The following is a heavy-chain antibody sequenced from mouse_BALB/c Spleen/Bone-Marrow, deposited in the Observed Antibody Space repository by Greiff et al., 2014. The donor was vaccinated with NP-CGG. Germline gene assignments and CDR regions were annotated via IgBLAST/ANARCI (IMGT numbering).Heavy chain of an antibody. CDR3: ARDRDGAGVMDY. J-gene: IGHJ4*01. V-gene: IGHV5-15*02. Sequence: EVQGVESGGGLVQTGGSRKLSCAASGFSFSDYGMAWVRQAPGKGLEWVGFISNLAYSISYADTVTGRFTISRENDNTTQYLRMSSLRSEDYAMYYCARDRDGAGVMDYWGQGTSLTVSS. CDR1: GFSFSDYG. CDR2: ISNLAYSI. D-gene: IGHD2-3*01.